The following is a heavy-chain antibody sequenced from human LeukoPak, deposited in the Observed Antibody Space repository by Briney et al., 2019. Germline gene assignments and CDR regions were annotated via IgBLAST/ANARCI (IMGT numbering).Heavy chain of an antibody. J-gene: IGHJ4*02. Sequence: ASVKVSCKASGYTFTGYYMHWVRQAPGQGLEWMGWINPNSGGTNYAQKFQGRVTMTRGTSISTAYMELSRLRSDDPAVYYCARLFYGSGSYDKNFDYWGQGTLVTVSS. CDR3: ARLFYGSGSYDKNFDY. CDR1: GYTFTGYY. V-gene: IGHV1-2*02. CDR2: INPNSGGT. D-gene: IGHD3-10*01.